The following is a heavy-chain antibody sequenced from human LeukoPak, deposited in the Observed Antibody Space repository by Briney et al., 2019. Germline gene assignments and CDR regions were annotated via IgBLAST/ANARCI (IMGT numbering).Heavy chain of an antibody. CDR2: VTHRGVT. CDR3: TRGGDVYKLGNF. Sequence: SETLSLTCAVYGGSFSGYYWTWIRQSPGKGLEWIGEVTHRGVTHYSPSLNSRVSISVDTSKNQFSLMLKSVTATDTAVYYCTRGGDVYKLGNFWGQGTLVTVSS. V-gene: IGHV4-34*01. J-gene: IGHJ4*02. D-gene: IGHD5-24*01. CDR1: GGSFSGYY.